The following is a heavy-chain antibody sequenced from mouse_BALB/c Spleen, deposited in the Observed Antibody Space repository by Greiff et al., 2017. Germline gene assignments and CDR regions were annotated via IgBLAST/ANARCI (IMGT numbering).Heavy chain of an antibody. Sequence: QVQLKQSGAELVRPGASVKISCKASGYTFTNYWLGWVKQRPGHGLEWIGDIYPGGGYTNYNEKFKGKATLTADTSSSTAYMQLSSLTSEDSAVYFCARDYGSSYDYAMDYWGQGTSVTVSS. CDR2: IYPGGGYT. J-gene: IGHJ4*01. D-gene: IGHD1-1*01. V-gene: IGHV1-63*02. CDR3: ARDYGSSYDYAMDY. CDR1: GYTFTNYW.